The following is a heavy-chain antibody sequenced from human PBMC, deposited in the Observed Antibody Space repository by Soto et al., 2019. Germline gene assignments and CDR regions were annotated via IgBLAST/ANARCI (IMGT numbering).Heavy chain of an antibody. CDR2: IYHSGSA. J-gene: IGHJ4*01. V-gene: IGHV4-30-2*01. D-gene: IGHD1-26*01. CDR3: ARDRSYDSFDY. CDR1: GGSISSGGYS. Sequence: PSETLSLTCAVSGGSISSGGYSWSWIRQPPGKGLEWIGYIYHSGSAYYNPSLKGRVTISVDRSKNQFSLKLSSVTAADTAVYYCARDRSYDSFDYWGQGTLVTVSS.